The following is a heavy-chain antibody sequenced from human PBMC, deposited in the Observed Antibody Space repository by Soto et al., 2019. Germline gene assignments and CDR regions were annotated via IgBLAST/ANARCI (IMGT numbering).Heavy chain of an antibody. V-gene: IGHV4-59*01. CDR1: GGSISSYY. Sequence: PAETLSLTCTVSGGSISSYYWSWIRQPPGKGLEWIGYIYYSGSTNYNPSLKSRVTISVDTSKNQFSLKLSSVTAADTAVYYCARDRSGSYKGLYYYYGMDVWGQGTTVTVSS. CDR2: IYYSGST. CDR3: ARDRSGSYKGLYYYYGMDV. D-gene: IGHD1-26*01. J-gene: IGHJ6*02.